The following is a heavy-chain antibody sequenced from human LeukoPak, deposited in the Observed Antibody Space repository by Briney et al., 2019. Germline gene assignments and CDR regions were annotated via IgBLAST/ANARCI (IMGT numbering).Heavy chain of an antibody. V-gene: IGHV3-30*02. CDR2: IRYDGSNK. CDR1: GFTFSSYG. D-gene: IGHD3-3*01. CDR3: ARDNDFWSGYQGEFDH. J-gene: IGHJ4*02. Sequence: GGSLRLSCAASGFTFSSYGMHWVRQAPGKGLEWVAFIRYDGSNKYYADSVKGRFTISRDNSKNTLYLQMNSLRAEDTAVYYCARDNDFWSGYQGEFDHWGQGTLVTVSS.